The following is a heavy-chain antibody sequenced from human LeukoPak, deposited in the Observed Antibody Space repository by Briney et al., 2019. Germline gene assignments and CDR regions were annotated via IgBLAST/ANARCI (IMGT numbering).Heavy chain of an antibody. CDR1: GGSFSGYY. J-gene: IGHJ4*02. Sequence: SETLSLTCAVYGGSFSGYYWSWIRQPPGKGLEWIGEINHSGSTNYNPSLKSRVTISVDTSKNQFSLKLSSVTAADTAVYYCARGLSPMEGVVNYFDYWGQGTLVTVSS. CDR3: ARGLSPMEGVVNYFDY. V-gene: IGHV4-34*01. D-gene: IGHD3-3*01. CDR2: INHSGST.